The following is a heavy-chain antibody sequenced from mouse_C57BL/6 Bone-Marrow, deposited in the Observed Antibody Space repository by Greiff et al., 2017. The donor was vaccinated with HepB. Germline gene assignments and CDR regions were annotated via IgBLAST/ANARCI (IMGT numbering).Heavy chain of an antibody. CDR2: ISYDGSN. V-gene: IGHV3-6*01. CDR3: ARGTGTWAY. D-gene: IGHD4-1*01. J-gene: IGHJ3*01. CDR1: GYSITSGYY. Sequence: EVKLEESGPGLVKPSQSLSLTCSVTGYSITSGYYWNWIRQFPGNKLEWMGYISYDGSNNYNPSLKNRISITRDTSKNQFFLKLNSVTTEDTATYYCARGTGTWAYWGQGTLVTVSA.